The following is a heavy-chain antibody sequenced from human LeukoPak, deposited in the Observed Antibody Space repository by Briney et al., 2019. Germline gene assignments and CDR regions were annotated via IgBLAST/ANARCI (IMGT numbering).Heavy chain of an antibody. V-gene: IGHV4-31*11. J-gene: IGHJ4*02. D-gene: IGHD1-14*01. CDR2: IHYSGST. CDR1: GGSMSSGGYY. Sequence: SETLSLTCAVSGGSMSSGGYYWSWNRQHPGKGLEWIGYIHYSGSTDYNPSLKSRVIISLDTSKNHFSLKVRSVTAADTAVYYCARDRYGNYFDYWSQGTLVTVSS. CDR3: ARDRYGNYFDY.